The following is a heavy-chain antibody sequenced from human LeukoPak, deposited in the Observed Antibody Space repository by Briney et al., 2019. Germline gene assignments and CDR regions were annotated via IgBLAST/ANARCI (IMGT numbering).Heavy chain of an antibody. CDR1: GGSISSYY. J-gene: IGHJ4*02. CDR3: ASGDYDSSGYHY. V-gene: IGHV4-59*08. D-gene: IGHD3-22*01. CDR2: IYYSGST. Sequence: SETLSLTCTVSGGSISSYYWSWIRQPPGKGLEWIGYIYYSGSTNYNPSLKSRVTISVDTSKNQFSLKLSSVTAADTAVYYCASGDYDSSGYHYWGQGTLVTVSS.